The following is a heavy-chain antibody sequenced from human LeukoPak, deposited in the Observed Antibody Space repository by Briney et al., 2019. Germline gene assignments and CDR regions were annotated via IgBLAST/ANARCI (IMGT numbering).Heavy chain of an antibody. CDR3: AKATRYLL. CDR2: ISGRGRRT. D-gene: IGHD3-16*02. J-gene: IGHJ4*02. Sequence: PGGSLRLPRAASGFHYNNFAMKWVRPAPGERLEGVADISGRGRRTYYAHSVKGRFTISSDQSKNSLYLEVNNLGGDGTGIFFLAKATRYLLWRQGTLVTVP. CDR1: GFHYNNFA. V-gene: IGHV3-23*01.